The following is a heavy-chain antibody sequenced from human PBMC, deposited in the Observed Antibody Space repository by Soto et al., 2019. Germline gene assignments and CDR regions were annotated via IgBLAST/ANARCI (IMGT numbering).Heavy chain of an antibody. V-gene: IGHV5-51*01. CDR2: IYPGDSDT. CDR1: GYSFTSYW. D-gene: IGHD6-13*01. CDR3: ARQPRPSYRSSRGEVYYGMEV. J-gene: IGHJ6*04. Sequence: GESLKISCKGSGYSFTSYWIGWVRQMPGKGLEWMGIIYPGDSDTRYSPSFQGQVTISADKSISTAYLQWSSLKASDTAMYYCARQPRPSYRSSRGEVYYGMEVWGKASTGTVAS.